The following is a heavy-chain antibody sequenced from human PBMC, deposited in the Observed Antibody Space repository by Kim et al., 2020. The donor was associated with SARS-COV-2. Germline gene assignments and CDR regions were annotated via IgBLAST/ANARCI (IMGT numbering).Heavy chain of an antibody. CDR3: ARHLRGTSIRFVGLFQFDY. CDR1: GGSISSSGYC. V-gene: IGHV4-39*01. J-gene: IGHJ4*02. CDR2: VYYTGST. Sequence: SETLSLTCTVSGGSISSSGYCWGWIRQPPGQGLVWIGSVYYTGSTYYNPSLRSRVTISVATSKNPLSLKLSSVTAADTAVSYCARHLRGTSIRFVGLFQFDYWGQGTLVTVSS. D-gene: IGHD2-15*01.